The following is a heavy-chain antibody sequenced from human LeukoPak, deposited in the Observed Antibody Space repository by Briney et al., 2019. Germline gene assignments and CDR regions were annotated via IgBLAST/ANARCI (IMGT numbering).Heavy chain of an antibody. D-gene: IGHD3-22*01. V-gene: IGHV3-20*04. CDR2: INWNGGST. CDR1: GFTFDDYG. CDR3: ARGSSGYYYYASFDY. Sequence: GGSLRLSCAASGFTFDDYGMSWVRQAPGKGLEWVSGINWNGGSTGYADSVKGRFTISRDNAKNSLYLQMNSLRAEDTAVYYCARGSSGYYYYASFDYWGQGTLVTVSS. J-gene: IGHJ4*02.